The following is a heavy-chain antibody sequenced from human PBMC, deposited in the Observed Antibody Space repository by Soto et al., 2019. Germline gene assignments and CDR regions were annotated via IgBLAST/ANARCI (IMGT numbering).Heavy chain of an antibody. D-gene: IGHD3-22*01. CDR3: ARAGTMIVPWWFDP. Sequence: SETLSLTCTVSGGSISSYYWSWIRQPPGKGLEWIGYIYYSGSTNYNPSLKSRVTISVDTSKNQFSLKLSSVTAADTAVYSCARAGTMIVPWWFDPWGQGTLVTVSS. CDR1: GGSISSYY. V-gene: IGHV4-59*01. J-gene: IGHJ5*02. CDR2: IYYSGST.